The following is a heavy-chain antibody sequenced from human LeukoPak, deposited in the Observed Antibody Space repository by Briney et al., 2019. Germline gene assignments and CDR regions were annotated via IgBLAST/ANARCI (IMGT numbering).Heavy chain of an antibody. CDR2: IRYDGSNK. D-gene: IGHD4-17*01. CDR1: GFTFSSYG. Sequence: PGGSLRLSCAASGFTFSSYGMHWVRQAPGKGLEWVAFIRYDGSNKYYADSVKGRFTISRDNSKNTLYLQMNSLRAEGTAVYYCAKGGGGDYILGVVDYWGQGTLVTVSS. CDR3: AKGGGGDYILGVVDY. J-gene: IGHJ4*02. V-gene: IGHV3-30*02.